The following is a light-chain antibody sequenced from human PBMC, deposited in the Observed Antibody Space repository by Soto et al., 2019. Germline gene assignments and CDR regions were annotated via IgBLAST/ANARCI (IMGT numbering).Light chain of an antibody. CDR2: DNN. V-gene: IGLV1-40*01. CDR1: SSDIGAGSA. Sequence: QSALTQPPSVSGAPGQRVTISCTGSSSDIGAGSAVPWYQQLPGTAPKLLMCDNNSRPSGVPDRFSGSKSGTSASLAITGLQAEDEADYYCQSYDSRLSAYVFGRGTKLTVL. J-gene: IGLJ1*01. CDR3: QSYDSRLSAYV.